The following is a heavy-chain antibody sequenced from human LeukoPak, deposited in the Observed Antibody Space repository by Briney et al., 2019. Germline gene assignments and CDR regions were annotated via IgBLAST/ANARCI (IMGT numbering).Heavy chain of an antibody. V-gene: IGHV1-18*01. J-gene: IGHJ3*02. Sequence: ASVKVSCKASGYTFTSYGISWVRQAPGQGLEWMGWISAYNGNTNYAQKLQGRVTMTTDTSTSTAYMELRSLRSDDTAVYYCARDVFSGRWYDAFDIWGQGTMVTVSS. CDR1: GYTFTSYG. D-gene: IGHD6-13*01. CDR3: ARDVFSGRWYDAFDI. CDR2: ISAYNGNT.